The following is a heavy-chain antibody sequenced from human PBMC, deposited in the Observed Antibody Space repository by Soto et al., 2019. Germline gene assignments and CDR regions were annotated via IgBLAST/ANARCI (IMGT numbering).Heavy chain of an antibody. J-gene: IGHJ4*02. CDR2: TSAFYGNS. Sequence: QVHLVQSTAEVTKPGASVTVSCKASGYPFSSYGITWVRQAPGQGLEWMGWTSAFYGNSTYSEKFQGRVTMTIDTSTTTAYMDLTSLRSDDTAVYYCARLVVAGSPLDYWGQGTLVTVSS. V-gene: IGHV1-18*04. CDR3: ARLVVAGSPLDY. D-gene: IGHD2-15*01. CDR1: GYPFSSYG.